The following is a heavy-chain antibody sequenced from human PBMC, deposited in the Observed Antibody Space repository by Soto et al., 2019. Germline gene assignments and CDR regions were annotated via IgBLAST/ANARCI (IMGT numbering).Heavy chain of an antibody. CDR3: PHSVVAGLGYYFDY. CDR2: IYWDDDK. D-gene: IGHD6-19*01. V-gene: IGHV2-5*02. J-gene: IGHJ4*02. CDR1: GFSLSSTRVA. Sequence: QITLKESGPTLVKPTQTLTLTCTFSGFSLSSTRVAVGGIRQPPGKAMEWLALIYWDDDKRYSPFLKSRLTITKDTSKNQVVLTMTNMDPVDTATYYCPHSVVAGLGYYFDYWGQGTLVTVSS.